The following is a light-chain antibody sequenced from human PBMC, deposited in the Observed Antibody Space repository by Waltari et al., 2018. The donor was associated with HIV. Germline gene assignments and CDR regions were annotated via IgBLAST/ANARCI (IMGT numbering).Light chain of an antibody. Sequence: EIVLTQSPGTLSLSLGERAILSCRATQTVGRSLLAWYQQKPGQAPRLLMSGASSRVTGIPDRFSGSGSGTDFTLTISRLEPEDFAVYYCQQYNTSPYTFGQGTKLEIK. CDR1: QTVGRSL. V-gene: IGKV3-20*01. CDR3: QQYNTSPYT. CDR2: GAS. J-gene: IGKJ2*01.